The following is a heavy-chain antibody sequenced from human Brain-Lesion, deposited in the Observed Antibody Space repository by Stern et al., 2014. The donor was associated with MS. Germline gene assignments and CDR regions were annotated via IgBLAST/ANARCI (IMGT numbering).Heavy chain of an antibody. J-gene: IGHJ4*02. CDR2: IYTTGST. CDR1: GGSVGSGSYD. D-gene: IGHD5-18*01. Sequence: VQLVESGPGLVKPSQTLSLTCTVSGGSVGSGSYDWSWIRQPAGKGLEWIGRIYTTGSTYYNPSLKSRASISIDTSKHTFSQILTSVTAADTAVYYCARDKEDTNMAFRYFDNWGQGTLVTVSS. CDR3: ARDKEDTNMAFRYFDN. V-gene: IGHV4-61*02.